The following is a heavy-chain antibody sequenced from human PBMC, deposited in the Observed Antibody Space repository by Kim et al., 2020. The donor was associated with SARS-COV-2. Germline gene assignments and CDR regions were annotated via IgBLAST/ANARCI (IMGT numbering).Heavy chain of an antibody. CDR1: GGYISSYY. D-gene: IGHD2-21*02. Sequence: SETLSLTCTVSGGYISSYYWSWIRQPPGKGLEWIGYIYYSGSTNYNPSLKSRVTISVDTSKNQFSLKLSSVTAADTAVYYCTQAYCGGDCYPGWFDPWGQGTLVTVSS. CDR3: TQAYCGGDCYPGWFDP. J-gene: IGHJ5*02. V-gene: IGHV4-59*01. CDR2: IYYSGST.